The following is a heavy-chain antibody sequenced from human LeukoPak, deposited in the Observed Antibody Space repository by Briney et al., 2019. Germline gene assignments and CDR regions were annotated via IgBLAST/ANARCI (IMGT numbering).Heavy chain of an antibody. Sequence: SETLSLTCTVSGGSISSYYWSWIRQPPGKGLEWIGYIYYSGSTNYNPSLKSRVTISVDTSKNQFSLKLSSVTAADTAVYYCARHRGVWSIFDYWGQGTLVTVSS. J-gene: IGHJ4*02. CDR2: IYYSGST. V-gene: IGHV4-59*08. CDR3: ARHRGVWSIFDY. D-gene: IGHD3-10*01. CDR1: GGSISSYY.